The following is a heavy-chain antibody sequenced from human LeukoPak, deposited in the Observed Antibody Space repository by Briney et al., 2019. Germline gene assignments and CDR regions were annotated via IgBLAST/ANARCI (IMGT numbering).Heavy chain of an antibody. V-gene: IGHV3-30*02. Sequence: PGGSLRLSCAASGFTFSSYSMNWVRQAPGKGLEWVAFIRYDGSNKYYADSVKGRFTISRDNSKNTLYLQMNSLRAEDTAVYYCAKDQIKSRYYDSSGYYLGYWGQGTLVTVSS. CDR1: GFTFSSYS. CDR2: IRYDGSNK. D-gene: IGHD3-22*01. J-gene: IGHJ4*02. CDR3: AKDQIKSRYYDSSGYYLGY.